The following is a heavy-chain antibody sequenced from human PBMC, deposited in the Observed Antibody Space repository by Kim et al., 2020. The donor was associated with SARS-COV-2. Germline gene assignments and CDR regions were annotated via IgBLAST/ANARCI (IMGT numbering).Heavy chain of an antibody. J-gene: IGHJ6*02. V-gene: IGHV3-23*01. CDR2: ISGSGGST. CDR3: AKDWDVSSSWYGFYYYGMDV. CDR1: GFTFSSYA. D-gene: IGHD6-13*01. Sequence: GGSLRLSCAASGFTFSSYAMSWVRQAPGKGLEWVSAISGSGGSTYYADSVKGRFTISRDNSKNTLYLQMNSLRAEDTAVYYCAKDWDVSSSWYGFYYYGMDVWGQGTSVTVSS.